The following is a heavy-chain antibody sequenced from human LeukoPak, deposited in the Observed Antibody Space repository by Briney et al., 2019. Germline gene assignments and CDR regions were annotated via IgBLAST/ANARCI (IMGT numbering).Heavy chain of an antibody. D-gene: IGHD3-16*01. CDR2: FDPEDGET. V-gene: IGHV1-24*01. Sequence: ASVTVSCTVSGYTLTELSMHWVRQAPGKGLEWMGGFDPEDGETIYAQKFQGRVTMTEDTSTDTAYMELSSLRSEDTAVYYCATVGGVAFDIWGQGTMVTVSS. CDR3: ATVGGVAFDI. J-gene: IGHJ3*02. CDR1: GYTLTELS.